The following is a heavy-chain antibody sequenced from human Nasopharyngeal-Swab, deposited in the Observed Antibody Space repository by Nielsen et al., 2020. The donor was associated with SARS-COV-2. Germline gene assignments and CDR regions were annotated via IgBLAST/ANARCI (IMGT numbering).Heavy chain of an antibody. CDR3: ARDHYYDSSGYYL. Sequence: ESLKISCAVYGGSFSGYYWSWIRQPPGKGLEWIGEINHSGSTNYNPSLKSRVTISVDTSKNQFSLKLSSVTAADTAVYYCARDHYYDSSGYYLWGQGTLVTVSS. J-gene: IGHJ4*02. D-gene: IGHD3-22*01. CDR1: GGSFSGYY. CDR2: INHSGST. V-gene: IGHV4-34*01.